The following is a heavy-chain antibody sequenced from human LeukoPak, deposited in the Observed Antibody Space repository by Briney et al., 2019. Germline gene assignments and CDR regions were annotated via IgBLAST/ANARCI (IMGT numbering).Heavy chain of an antibody. D-gene: IGHD7-27*01. J-gene: IGHJ3*02. CDR3: ARSLWGKAFDI. Sequence: SETLSLTCTVSGGSISSSSYYWGWIRQPPGKGLEWIGYIYYSGSTYYNPSLKSRVTISVDTSKNQFSLKLSSVTAADAAVYYCARSLWGKAFDIWGQGTMVTVSS. CDR2: IYYSGST. V-gene: IGHV4-31*03. CDR1: GGSISSSSYY.